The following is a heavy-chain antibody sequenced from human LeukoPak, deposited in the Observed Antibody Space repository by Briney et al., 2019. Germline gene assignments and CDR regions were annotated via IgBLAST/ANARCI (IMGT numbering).Heavy chain of an antibody. J-gene: IGHJ4*02. CDR3: ARGAGRDDYNPLGY. CDR2: INHSGST. D-gene: IGHD5-24*01. Sequence: SETLSLTCAVYGGSFSGYYWSWIRQPPGKGLEWIGEINHSGSTNYNPSLKSRVTISVDTSKNQFSLKLSSVTAADTAVYYCARGAGRDDYNPLGYWGQGTLVTVSS. CDR1: GGSFSGYY. V-gene: IGHV4-34*01.